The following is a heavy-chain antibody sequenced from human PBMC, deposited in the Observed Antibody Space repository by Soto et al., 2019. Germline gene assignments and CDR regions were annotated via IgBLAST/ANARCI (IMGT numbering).Heavy chain of an antibody. J-gene: IGHJ4*02. Sequence: GGSLRLSCAVAGLSFSNYAIHWVRQAPGEGLEWVALISDDGSNKHYADSVKGRFTISRDNSKNTVYLQMNSLRTEDTAVYFCAKDRSYSLDYWGQGTLVTVSS. D-gene: IGHD1-26*01. V-gene: IGHV3-30*18. CDR3: AKDRSYSLDY. CDR2: ISDDGSNK. CDR1: GLSFSNYA.